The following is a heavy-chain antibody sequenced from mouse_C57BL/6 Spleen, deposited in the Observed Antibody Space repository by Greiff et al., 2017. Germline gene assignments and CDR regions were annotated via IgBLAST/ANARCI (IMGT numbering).Heavy chain of an antibody. CDR2: IWSGGST. J-gene: IGHJ4*01. CDR3: ARKDDYGYYAMDD. D-gene: IGHD2-4*01. V-gene: IGHV2-2*01. CDR1: GFSLTSYG. Sequence: VQLQQSGPGLVQPSQSLSITCTVSGFSLTSYGVHWVRQSPGKGLEWLGVIWSGGSTDYNAAFISRLSISKDNSTSQVFFKMNSLQADDTAIYYCARKDDYGYYAMDDWGQGTSVTVSS.